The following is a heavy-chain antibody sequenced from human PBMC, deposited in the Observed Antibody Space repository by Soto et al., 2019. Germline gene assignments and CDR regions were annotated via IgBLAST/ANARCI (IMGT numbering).Heavy chain of an antibody. CDR3: AKGPSTGWYYFEY. D-gene: IGHD6-19*01. J-gene: IGHJ4*02. V-gene: IGHV1-46*01. CDR2: INPSGGST. CDR1: GYTFTSYY. Sequence: ASLKVYCNTSGYTFTSYYMHCVRHTPGQGLEWMGIINPSGGSTSYAQKFQGRFTISRDNSKNTLYLQMNSLRAEDTAVYFCAKGPSTGWYYFEYWGQGTRVTVSS.